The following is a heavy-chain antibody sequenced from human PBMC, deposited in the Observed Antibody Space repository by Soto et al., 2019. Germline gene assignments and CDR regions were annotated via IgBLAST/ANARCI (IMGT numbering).Heavy chain of an antibody. CDR1: GDSVSSNSAA. Sequence: LQTLSLTCAISGDSVSSNSAAWNWIRQSPSRGLEWLGRTYYGSKWYNDYAVSVKSRITINPDTSKNQFSLQLNSVTPEDTAVYYCARLYSSSRNDAFDIWGQGTMVTVSS. CDR2: TYYGSKWYN. CDR3: ARLYSSSRNDAFDI. D-gene: IGHD6-6*01. V-gene: IGHV6-1*01. J-gene: IGHJ3*02.